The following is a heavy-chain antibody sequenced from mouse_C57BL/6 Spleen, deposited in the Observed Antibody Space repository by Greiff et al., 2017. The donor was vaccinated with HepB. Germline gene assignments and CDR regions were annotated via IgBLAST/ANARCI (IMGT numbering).Heavy chain of an antibody. D-gene: IGHD1-1*01. Sequence: VQLQQSGAELARPGASVKLSCKASGYTFTSYGISWVKQRNGQGLEWIGAIYPRSGHTYYNEKFKGKATLTADKSSSTAYMELRSLTSEDSAVYCWARKGGVLRSFDYWGQGTTLTVSS. CDR1: GYTFTSYG. CDR2: IYPRSGHT. V-gene: IGHV1-81*01. J-gene: IGHJ2*01. CDR3: ARKGGVLRSFDY.